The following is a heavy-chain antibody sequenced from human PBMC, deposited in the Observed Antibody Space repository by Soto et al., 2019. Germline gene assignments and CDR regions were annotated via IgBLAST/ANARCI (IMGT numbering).Heavy chain of an antibody. Sequence: QELLVESGGGVVQPGRSLRLSCAASGFTFSSFAMHWVRQAPGKGLEWVSVITFNGLSQFYQDSTRGRFTISRDNSKNTLYLQLDSLRPDDTAVYYCARGGRGLRGAFDVWGQGTEVSVS. J-gene: IGHJ3*01. D-gene: IGHD3-16*01. CDR3: ARGGRGLRGAFDV. CDR2: ITFNGLSQ. CDR1: GFTFSSFA. V-gene: IGHV3-30*14.